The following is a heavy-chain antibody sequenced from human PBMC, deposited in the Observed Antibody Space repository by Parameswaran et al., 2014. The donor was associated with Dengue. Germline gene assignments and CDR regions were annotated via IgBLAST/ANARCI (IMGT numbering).Heavy chain of an antibody. V-gene: IGHV1-46*01. Sequence: WVRQAPGQGLEWMGIINPSGGSTSYAQKFQGRVTMTRDTSTSTVYMELSSLRSEDTAVYYCARDRHIVVVPAADEPSNWFDPWGQGTLVTVSS. J-gene: IGHJ5*02. CDR2: INPSGGST. D-gene: IGHD2-2*01. CDR3: ARDRHIVVVPAADEPSNWFDP.